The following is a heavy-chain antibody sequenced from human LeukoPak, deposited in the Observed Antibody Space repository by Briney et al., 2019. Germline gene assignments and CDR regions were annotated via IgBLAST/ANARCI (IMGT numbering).Heavy chain of an antibody. J-gene: IGHJ4*02. D-gene: IGHD2-2*01. CDR2: ITYSGCI. V-gene: IGHV4-39*07. Sequence: SETLSLTCTVSGGSITSNSYYWGWLRQPPGKGLEWIGSITYSGCIYYNPSLKRRVTISIDTSKHQFSLKLSSVTAADTAVYYCARERREQLLPPYTRSVTYFDFWGQGTLVSVSS. CDR3: ARERREQLLPPYTRSVTYFDF. CDR1: GGSITSNSYY.